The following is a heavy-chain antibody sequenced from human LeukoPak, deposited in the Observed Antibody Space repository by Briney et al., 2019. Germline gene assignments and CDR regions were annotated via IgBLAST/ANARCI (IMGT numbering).Heavy chain of an antibody. J-gene: IGHJ4*02. CDR1: GFTVSSNY. CDR2: IYSGGST. CDR3: ARDWDY. V-gene: IGHV3-53*01. Sequence: GGSLRLSCAASGFTVSSNYMSWVRQAPGKGLEWGSVIYSGGSTYYADSVKGRFTISRDNSKNTLYLQINSLRAEDTAVYFCARDWDYWGQGTLVTVSS.